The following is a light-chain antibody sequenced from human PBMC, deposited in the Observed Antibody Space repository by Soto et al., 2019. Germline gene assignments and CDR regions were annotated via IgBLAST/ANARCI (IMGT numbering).Light chain of an antibody. J-gene: IGKJ2*01. CDR1: QSVSSSY. CDR3: QQYCSSPGT. CDR2: GAS. Sequence: EIVLTQSPGTLSLSPGERATLSCRASQSVSSSYLAWYQQKPGQAPRLLIYGASSRATGIPDRFSGSGSGTDFTLTISRLEPEDVAVYYWQQYCSSPGTFGQGTKLEIK. V-gene: IGKV3-20*01.